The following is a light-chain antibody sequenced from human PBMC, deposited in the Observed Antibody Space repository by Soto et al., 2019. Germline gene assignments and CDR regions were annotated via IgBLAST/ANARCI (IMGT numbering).Light chain of an antibody. J-gene: IGKJ4*01. CDR2: GAS. CDR3: HQYYSAPLT. V-gene: IGKV3-15*01. Sequence: EIVMTQSPATLSVSPGERATLSCRASQSVSSYLAWYQQKPGQAPRLLIYGASTRATGIPARFSGSGSGTDFTLTISSLQAEDVAVYYCHQYYSAPLTFGGGTKVDIK. CDR1: QSVSSY.